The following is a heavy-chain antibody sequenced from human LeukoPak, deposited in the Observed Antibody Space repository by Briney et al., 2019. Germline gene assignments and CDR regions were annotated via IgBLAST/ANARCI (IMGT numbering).Heavy chain of an antibody. D-gene: IGHD6-13*01. V-gene: IGHV3-66*01. CDR3: ARNTPFSSSWYRWFDP. J-gene: IGHJ5*02. CDR1: GFPVSSNY. Sequence: GGSLRLSCPASGFPVSSNYMSWVRQAPGKGLEWVSVIHSGGDTCYADPVKGRFTISRDNSKNTLYLQMNSLGVEDTAVYYCARNTPFSSSWYRWFDPWGQGTLVTVSS. CDR2: IHSGGDT.